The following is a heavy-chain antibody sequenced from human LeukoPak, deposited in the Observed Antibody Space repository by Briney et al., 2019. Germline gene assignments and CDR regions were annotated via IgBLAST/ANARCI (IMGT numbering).Heavy chain of an antibody. CDR2: IWYDGSNK. D-gene: IGHD3-10*01. J-gene: IGHJ4*02. CDR1: GFTFSSYG. CDR3: ARAVRFGEPVDC. Sequence: GGSLRLSCAASGFTFSSYGMHWVRQAPGKGLEWVAVIWYDGSNKYYADSVKGRFTISRDNSKNTLYLQMNSLRAEDTAVYYCARAVRFGEPVDCWGRGTLVTVSS. V-gene: IGHV3-33*01.